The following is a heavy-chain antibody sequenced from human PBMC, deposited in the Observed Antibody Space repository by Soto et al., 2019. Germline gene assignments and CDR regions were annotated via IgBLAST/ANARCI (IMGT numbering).Heavy chain of an antibody. CDR3: ANRPRYYNMDV. V-gene: IGHV3-23*01. CDR1: GLMFNTYA. J-gene: IGHJ6*02. Sequence: EAQLLESGGGLVQPGGSLRLSCEASGLMFNTYAMTWVRQAPGKGLEWVATITSTGGGTYYADSVKGRFTISRDNSNNSLYLQMYSLRAEDTAVYFCANRPRYYNMDVWGQGTTVTVSS. CDR2: ITSTGGGT. D-gene: IGHD6-6*01.